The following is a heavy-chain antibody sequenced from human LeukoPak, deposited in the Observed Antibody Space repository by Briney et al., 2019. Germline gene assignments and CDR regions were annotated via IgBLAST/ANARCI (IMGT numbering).Heavy chain of an antibody. Sequence: GGSLRLSCAASGFTFSSYAMSWVRQAPGKGLEWVSAISGSGGSTYYADSVKGRFTISRDNSKNTLYLQMNSLRAEDTAVYYCAKAFGPTVTTYYYYYMDVWGKGTTVTVSS. J-gene: IGHJ6*03. CDR2: ISGSGGST. CDR1: GFTFSSYA. CDR3: AKAFGPTVTTYYYYYMDV. V-gene: IGHV3-23*01. D-gene: IGHD4-17*01.